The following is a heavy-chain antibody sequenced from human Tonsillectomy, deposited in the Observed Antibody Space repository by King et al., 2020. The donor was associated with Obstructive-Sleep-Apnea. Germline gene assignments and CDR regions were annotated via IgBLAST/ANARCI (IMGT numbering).Heavy chain of an antibody. J-gene: IGHJ4*02. CDR3: ASPYDSCGYFLGCCGS. CDR2: IDPSDSYN. D-gene: IGHD3-22*01. Sequence: QLVQSGAEVKKPGESLRISCKGSGYNFTSYWISGVRQMPGKGLEWMGRIDPSDSYNNYSPSFQGHVTISADKSISTAYLQWSSLQASDTAMIYCASPYDSCGYFLGCCGSWGQGTLVTVSS. CDR1: GYNFTSYW. V-gene: IGHV5-10-1*03.